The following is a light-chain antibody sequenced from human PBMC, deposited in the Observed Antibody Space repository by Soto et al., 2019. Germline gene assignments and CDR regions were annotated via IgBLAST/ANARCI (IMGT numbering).Light chain of an antibody. Sequence: QSALAQPASLSGSPGQSITISCTGTSSDIGAYDYVSWFQQHPGKAPKLMISEVNNRPSGVSNRFSGSKSGNTASLTISGLQAEDEADYYCSSYTSSSTLYVFGTGTKVTVL. J-gene: IGLJ1*01. CDR3: SSYTSSSTLYV. V-gene: IGLV2-14*01. CDR2: EVN. CDR1: SSDIGAYDY.